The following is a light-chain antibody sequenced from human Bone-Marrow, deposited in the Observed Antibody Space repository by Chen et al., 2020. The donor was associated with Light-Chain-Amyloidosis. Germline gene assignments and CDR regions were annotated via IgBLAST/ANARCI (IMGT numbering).Light chain of an antibody. Sequence: QSALTQPASVSGSPGQSITISCTGTSSDVGCDNHVSWYQQHPDKAHKLIIDEVTNRPSWVPDRFSGSKSDNTASLTISGLQTEDEADYFCSSYTITNTLVFGSGTRVTVL. V-gene: IGLV2-14*01. CDR3: SSYTITNTLV. CDR2: EVT. J-gene: IGLJ1*01. CDR1: SSDVGCDNH.